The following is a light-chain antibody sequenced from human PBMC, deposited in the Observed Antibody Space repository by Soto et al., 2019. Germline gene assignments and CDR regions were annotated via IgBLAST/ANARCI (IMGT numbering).Light chain of an antibody. CDR1: RSVSVAY. CDR3: QQRSSWIT. J-gene: IGKJ5*01. CDR2: GAS. V-gene: IGKV3-11*01. Sequence: EIVLTQSPGTLSLSPGERATLSCRASRSVSVAYLVWYQQKPGQAPKLLIYGASNRATGIPARFSGSGSATDFTLTISSLEPEDFAVYYCQQRSSWITFGQGTRLEIK.